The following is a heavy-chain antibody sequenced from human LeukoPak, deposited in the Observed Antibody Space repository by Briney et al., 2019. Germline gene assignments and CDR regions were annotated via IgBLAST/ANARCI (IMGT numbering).Heavy chain of an antibody. D-gene: IGHD2-2*01. CDR3: ATYRLSYADY. Sequence: GGSLRLSCAASGFTFSSYAMNWVRQAPGKGLEWVSYISSSGTTTHYADSVKGRFTVSRDNAKSSLYLQMNSLRAEDTAVYYFATYRLSYADYWGQGTLVTVSS. CDR1: GFTFSSYA. J-gene: IGHJ4*02. CDR2: ISSSGTTT. V-gene: IGHV3-48*03.